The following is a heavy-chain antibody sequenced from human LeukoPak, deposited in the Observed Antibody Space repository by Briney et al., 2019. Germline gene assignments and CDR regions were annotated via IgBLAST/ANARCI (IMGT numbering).Heavy chain of an antibody. CDR1: GGSISSSSYY. CDR2: ISYSGST. CDR3: ARDGYLGSSVFGY. J-gene: IGHJ4*02. V-gene: IGHV4-39*07. D-gene: IGHD6-13*01. Sequence: SETLSLTCTVSGGSISSSSYYWGWIRQPPGRGLEWIGDISYSGSTYYNPSLKSRVTISVDTSKNRFSLKLSSVTAADTAVFYCARDGYLGSSVFGYWGQGALVTVSS.